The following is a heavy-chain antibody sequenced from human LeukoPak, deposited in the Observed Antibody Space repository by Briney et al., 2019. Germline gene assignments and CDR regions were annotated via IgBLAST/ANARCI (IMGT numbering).Heavy chain of an antibody. Sequence: SETLSLTCAVYGGSFSGYYWSWIRQPPGKGLEWIGEINHSGSTNYNPSLKSRVTISVDTSKNQFSLKLSSVTAADTALYYCARGPGTWYYYWGQGTLVTVSS. CDR2: INHSGST. D-gene: IGHD6-13*01. J-gene: IGHJ4*02. CDR3: ARGPGTWYYY. V-gene: IGHV4-34*01. CDR1: GGSFSGYY.